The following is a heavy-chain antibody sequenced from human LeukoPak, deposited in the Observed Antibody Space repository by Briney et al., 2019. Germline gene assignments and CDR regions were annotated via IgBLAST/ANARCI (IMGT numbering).Heavy chain of an antibody. CDR2: IYTSGST. D-gene: IGHD3-10*01. CDR3: AREGDYYGSGSYYTPFDY. CDR1: GGSISSGSYY. V-gene: IGHV4-61*02. J-gene: IGHJ4*02. Sequence: PSQTLSLTCTVSGGSISSGSYYWSWIWQPAGKGLEWIGRIYTSGSTNYNPSLKSRVTISVDTSKNQFSLKLSSVTAADTAVYYCAREGDYYGSGSYYTPFDYWGQGTLVTVSS.